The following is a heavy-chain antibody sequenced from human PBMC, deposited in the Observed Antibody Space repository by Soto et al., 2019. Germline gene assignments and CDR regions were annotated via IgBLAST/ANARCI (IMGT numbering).Heavy chain of an antibody. J-gene: IGHJ4*02. CDR3: AHSGYSSSY. CDR1: GFSLSTSGVG. V-gene: IGHV2-5*02. Sequence: QITLKESGPTLVKPTQTLTLTCTFSGFSLSTSGVGVGWIRQPPGKALEWLALIYWDDDKRYSPSLKSRLTITQDTSKNQVARTMTNMDPVDTATDYCAHSGYSSSYWGQGTLVTVSS. D-gene: IGHD6-13*01. CDR2: IYWDDDK.